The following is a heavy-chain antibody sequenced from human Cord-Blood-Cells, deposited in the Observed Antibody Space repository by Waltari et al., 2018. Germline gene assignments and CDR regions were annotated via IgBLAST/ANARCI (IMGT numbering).Heavy chain of an antibody. Sequence: QVQLQQWGAGLLTPSETLSLTCAVYGGSFSGYYWSWIRQPPGKGLEWIGEINHSGSTNYNPSLKSRVTISVDTSKNQFSLMLSSVTAADTAVYYCARGRDSGYDFPDAFDIWGQGTMVTVSS. V-gene: IGHV4-34*01. CDR1: GGSFSGYY. CDR3: ARGRDSGYDFPDAFDI. CDR2: INHSGST. J-gene: IGHJ3*02. D-gene: IGHD5-12*01.